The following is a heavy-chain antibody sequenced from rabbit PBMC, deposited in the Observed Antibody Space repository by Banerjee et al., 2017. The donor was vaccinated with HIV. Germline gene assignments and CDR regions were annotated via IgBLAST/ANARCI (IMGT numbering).Heavy chain of an antibody. CDR1: GFSFSSSVY. CDR2: IYAGSSGST. Sequence: QSLEESGGDLVKPGASLTLTCTASGFSFSSSVYMCWVRQAPGKGLEWIACIYAGSSGSTYYASWAKGRFTISKTSSTTMTLQMTSLTAADTATYFCARGAAYAGYGYNLWGPGTLVTVS. J-gene: IGHJ4*01. CDR3: ARGAAYAGYGYNL. V-gene: IGHV1S40*01. D-gene: IGHD6-1*01.